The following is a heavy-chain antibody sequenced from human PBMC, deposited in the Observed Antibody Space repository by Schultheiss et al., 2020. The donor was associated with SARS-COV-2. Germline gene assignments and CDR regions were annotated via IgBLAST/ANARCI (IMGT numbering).Heavy chain of an antibody. CDR3: ARDQGYCSSTSCYPDYYFDY. CDR1: GFTVSSNY. Sequence: GGSLRLSCAASGFTVSSNYMSWVRQAPGKGLEWVSVIYSCGSTYYADSVKGRFTISRDNSKNTLYLQMNSLRAEDTAVYYCARDQGYCSSTSCYPDYYFDYWGKGTLVTVSS. D-gene: IGHD2-2*01. J-gene: IGHJ4*02. V-gene: IGHV3-66*03. CDR2: IYSCGST.